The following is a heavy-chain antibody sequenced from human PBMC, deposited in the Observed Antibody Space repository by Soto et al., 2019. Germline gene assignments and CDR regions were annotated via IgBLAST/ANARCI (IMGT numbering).Heavy chain of an antibody. CDR2: IYYSGST. D-gene: IGHD2-15*01. V-gene: IGHV4-31*03. CDR3: ARVRYCRGGSCYSRFDL. Sequence: QVQLQESCAGLVKPSQTLSLTCTVSGVSISSGGYYWSWIRQHPGKGLEWIGYIYYSGSTYYNPSLKSRVTISVDTSKNQFSLKLSSVTAADTAVYYCARVRYCRGGSCYSRFDLWGQGTLVTVSS. CDR1: GVSISSGGYY. J-gene: IGHJ5*02.